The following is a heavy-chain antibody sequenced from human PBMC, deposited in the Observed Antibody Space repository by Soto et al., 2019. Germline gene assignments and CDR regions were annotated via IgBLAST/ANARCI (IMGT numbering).Heavy chain of an antibody. Sequence: PGESLKISCKGSGYSFTSYWIGWVRQMPGKGLEWMGIIYPGDSDTRYSPSFQGQVTISADKSISTAYLQWSSLKASDTAMYYCARSIAAPRGYYYYGMDVWGQGTTVTVPS. CDR1: GYSFTSYW. CDR3: ARSIAAPRGYYYYGMDV. D-gene: IGHD6-6*01. CDR2: IYPGDSDT. J-gene: IGHJ6*02. V-gene: IGHV5-51*01.